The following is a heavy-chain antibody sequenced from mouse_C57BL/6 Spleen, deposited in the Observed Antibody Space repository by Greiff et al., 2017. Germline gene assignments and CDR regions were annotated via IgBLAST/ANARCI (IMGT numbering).Heavy chain of an antibody. CDR2: ISSGSSTI. D-gene: IGHD2-4*01. CDR3: ARAYYDYDVAMDY. J-gene: IGHJ4*01. Sequence: EVQVVESGGGLVKPGGSLKLSCAASGFTFSDYGMHWVRQAPAKGLEWVAYISSGSSTIYYADTVKGRFTISRDNAKNTLFLQMTSLRSEDTAMYYCARAYYDYDVAMDYWGQGTSVTVSS. CDR1: GFTFSDYG. V-gene: IGHV5-17*01.